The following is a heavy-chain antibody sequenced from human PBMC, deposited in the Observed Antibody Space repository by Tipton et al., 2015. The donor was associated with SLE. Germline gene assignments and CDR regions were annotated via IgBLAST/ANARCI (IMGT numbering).Heavy chain of an antibody. CDR3: AKDKTRIGNYFDY. CDR2: IRYDGSNR. Sequence: SLRLSCEASGFTFTTFGVSWVRQAPGKGLEWVAFIRYDGSNRYYADSVKGRFTISRDNSKNTLYLQMNSLRAEDTAVYYCAKDKTRIGNYFDYWGQGTLVTVSS. V-gene: IGHV3-30*02. J-gene: IGHJ4*02. CDR1: GFTFTTFG.